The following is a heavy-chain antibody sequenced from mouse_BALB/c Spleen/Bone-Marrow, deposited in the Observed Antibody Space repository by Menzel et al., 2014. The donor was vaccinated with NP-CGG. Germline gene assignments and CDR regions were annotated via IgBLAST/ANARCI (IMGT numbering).Heavy chain of an antibody. J-gene: IGHJ4*01. V-gene: IGHV5-12-1*01. Sequence: EVMLVESGGGLVKPGGSLKLSCAASGFAFSSYDMSWVRQTPEKRLEWVAYISSGAGRTYYPDTVKGRFTISRDNAKNTLYLQKRNLKSGGNAMYYCGRHWRGNYDYAMGYWGQGTSVTVSS. CDR3: GRHWRGNYDYAMGY. D-gene: IGHD2-1*01. CDR2: ISSGAGRT. CDR1: GFAFSSYD.